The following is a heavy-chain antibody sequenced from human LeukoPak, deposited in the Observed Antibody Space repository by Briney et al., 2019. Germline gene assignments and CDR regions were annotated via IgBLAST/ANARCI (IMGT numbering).Heavy chain of an antibody. Sequence: GGSLRLSCAASGFTFSNYSMNWVRQAPGKGLEWVSYISSSSSTIYYADSVKGRFTISRDNAKNSLYLQMNSLRAEDTAVYYCARGVYYYDSSAPYYFDYWGQGTLVTVSS. CDR3: ARGVYYYDSSAPYYFDY. CDR2: ISSSSSTI. V-gene: IGHV3-48*04. CDR1: GFTFSNYS. D-gene: IGHD3-22*01. J-gene: IGHJ4*02.